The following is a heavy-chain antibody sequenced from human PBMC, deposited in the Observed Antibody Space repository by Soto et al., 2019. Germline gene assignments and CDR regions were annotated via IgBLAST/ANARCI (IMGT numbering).Heavy chain of an antibody. V-gene: IGHV1-8*01. CDR2: MNPNSGNT. J-gene: IGHJ6*02. Sequence: GASVKVSCKASGYTFTSYYINWVRQATGQGLEWMGWMNPNSGNTGYAQKFQGRVTMTRNTSISTAYMELSSLRSEDTAVYYCARDRPLYSSSWYRDYYGMDVWGQGTTVTVSS. CDR1: GYTFTSYY. CDR3: ARDRPLYSSSWYRDYYGMDV. D-gene: IGHD6-13*01.